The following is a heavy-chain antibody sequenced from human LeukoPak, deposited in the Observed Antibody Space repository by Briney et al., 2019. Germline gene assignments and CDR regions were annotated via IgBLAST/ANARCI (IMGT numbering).Heavy chain of an antibody. J-gene: IGHJ4*02. D-gene: IGHD2-8*01. CDR1: GFTFDDYG. CDR3: ARGAAEGWSYFDY. V-gene: IGHV3-43*02. CDR2: ISGDGVST. Sequence: GGSLRLSCAASGFTFDDYGLHWVRQAPGKGLEWVALISGDGVSTYYADSVKGRFTISRDNSKNTLYLQMNGLRAEDTAVYYCARGAAEGWSYFDYWGQGTLVTVSS.